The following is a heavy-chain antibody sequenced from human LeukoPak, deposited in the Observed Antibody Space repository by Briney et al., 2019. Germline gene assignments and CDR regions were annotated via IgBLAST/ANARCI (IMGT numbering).Heavy chain of an antibody. V-gene: IGHV4-4*02. D-gene: IGHD1-26*01. CDR1: GSSIISDDW. Sequence: SETLSLTCAVSGSSIISDDWWSWVRQPPGQGLEWIGEISLAGQTNYNPSLNGRVTMSLDKSSNQLSLHLTSVTAADTATYYCSRESGPFCPFGYWGQGTLVIVSS. CDR2: ISLAGQT. J-gene: IGHJ4*02. CDR3: SRESGPFCPFGY.